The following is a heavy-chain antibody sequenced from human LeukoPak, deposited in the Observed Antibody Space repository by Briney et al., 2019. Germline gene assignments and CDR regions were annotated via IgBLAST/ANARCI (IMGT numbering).Heavy chain of an antibody. V-gene: IGHV4-34*01. CDR2: INHSGST. J-gene: IGHJ4*02. D-gene: IGHD5-18*01. CDR1: GGSFSGYY. CDR3: AKEAGYYYGYDCFDY. Sequence: SETLSLTCAVYGGSFSGYYWSWIRQPPGKGLEWIGEINHSGSTNYNPSLKSRVTISVDTSKNQFSLKLSSVTAADTAVYYCAKEAGYYYGYDCFDYWGQGTLVTVSS.